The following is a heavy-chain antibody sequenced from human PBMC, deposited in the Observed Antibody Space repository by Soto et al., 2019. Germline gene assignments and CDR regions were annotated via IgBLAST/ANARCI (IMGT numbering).Heavy chain of an antibody. CDR2: ISSNGGST. CDR1: GFTFSSYA. Sequence: GGSLRLSCSASGFTFSSYAMHWVRQAPGKGLEYVSAISSNGGSTYYADSVKGRFTISRDNSKNTLYLQMSSLRAEDTAVYYCVKDLIDYGDPGAYWGQGTLVTVSS. V-gene: IGHV3-64D*08. CDR3: VKDLIDYGDPGAY. J-gene: IGHJ4*02. D-gene: IGHD4-17*01.